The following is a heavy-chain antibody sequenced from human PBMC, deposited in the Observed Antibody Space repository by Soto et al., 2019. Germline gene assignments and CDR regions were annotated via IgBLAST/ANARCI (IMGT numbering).Heavy chain of an antibody. V-gene: IGHV3-23*01. Sequence: EVQLLESGGDLVQPGGSLRLSCAASGFTFTSYAMSWIRQAPGKGLEWVSAITGGGDNTYYADSEKGRFTISRDNSKNTLYLQMNSLGAEDTAFYYCTQDGGSRDWLTVNWGQGTLVTVSS. J-gene: IGHJ4*02. CDR2: ITGGGDNT. CDR1: GFTFTSYA. CDR3: TQDGGSRDWLTVN. D-gene: IGHD3-9*01.